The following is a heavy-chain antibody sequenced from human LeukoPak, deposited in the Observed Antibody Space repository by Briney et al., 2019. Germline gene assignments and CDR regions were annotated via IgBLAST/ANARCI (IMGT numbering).Heavy chain of an antibody. J-gene: IGHJ4*02. CDR2: INPSGGST. CDR3: ERGHPAAVAGLLAY. V-gene: IGHV1-46*02. CDR1: GYSFNSYY. D-gene: IGHD6-19*01. Sequence: ASVKVSCKASGYSFNSYYIHWVRQAPGRGLEWMGIINPSGGSTSYTQKFQGRVTMTRDTSTSTVYMELRSLRSEDTAVYYCERGHPAAVAGLLAYWGRGTLVTVSS.